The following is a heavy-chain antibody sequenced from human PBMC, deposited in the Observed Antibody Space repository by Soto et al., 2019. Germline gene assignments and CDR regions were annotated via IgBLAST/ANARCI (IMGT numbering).Heavy chain of an antibody. CDR2: MNPNSGNT. J-gene: IGHJ5*02. V-gene: IGHV1-8*01. D-gene: IGHD4-17*01. CDR1: GYTFTSHD. CDR3: AREIGGGSGYGDYFDP. Sequence: QVQLVQSGAEVKKPGASVKVSCKASGYTFTSHDINWVRQATEQRPEWMGWMNPNSGNTGYAQKFQGRVTMTRDTSISTAYMELSSLTSEDSAVYYCAREIGGGSGYGDYFDPWGQGTLVTVSS.